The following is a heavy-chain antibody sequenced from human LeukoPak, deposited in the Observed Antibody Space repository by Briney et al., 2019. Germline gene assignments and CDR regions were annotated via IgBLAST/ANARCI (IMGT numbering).Heavy chain of an antibody. CDR3: ARGLNALPGDAFDV. J-gene: IGHJ3*01. CDR2: MNPNSGNT. Sequence: SVKVSCKASGYTFTSYDINWVRQATGQGLEWMGWMNPNSGNTGYAQKFQGRVTMTRNTSISTAYMELSSLRSEDTAVYYCARGLNALPGDAFDVWGQGTMVTVSS. D-gene: IGHD2-8*01. CDR1: GYTFTSYD. V-gene: IGHV1-8*01.